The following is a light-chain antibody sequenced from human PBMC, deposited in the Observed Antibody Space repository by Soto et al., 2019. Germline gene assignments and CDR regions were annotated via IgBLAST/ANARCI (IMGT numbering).Light chain of an antibody. V-gene: IGLV1-51*02. CDR3: GTWDTSLGAGV. J-gene: IGLJ3*02. CDR2: ETN. CDR1: SSNIGNNY. Sequence: QSVLTQPPSVSAAPGQTVTISCSGGSSNIGNNYVSWYQQLPGTAPKLLIYETNKRPSGVPDRFSGSTSGTSATLGITGLQTGDEADYFCGTWDTSLGAGVFGGGTKLTVL.